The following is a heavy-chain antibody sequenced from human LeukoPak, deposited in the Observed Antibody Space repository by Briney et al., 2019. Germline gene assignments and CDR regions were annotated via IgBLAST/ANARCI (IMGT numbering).Heavy chain of an antibody. Sequence: SETLSLTCTVSADSISSYYWSWIRQPAGKRLERIGRVYISGSINYNPSLKSRVTMSLDTSKNQFSLKLTSVTAADTAVYYCARGVPISSAWYYFDSWGQGTLVTVSS. V-gene: IGHV4-4*07. CDR2: VYISGSI. CDR1: ADSISSYY. J-gene: IGHJ4*02. D-gene: IGHD6-19*01. CDR3: ARGVPISSAWYYFDS.